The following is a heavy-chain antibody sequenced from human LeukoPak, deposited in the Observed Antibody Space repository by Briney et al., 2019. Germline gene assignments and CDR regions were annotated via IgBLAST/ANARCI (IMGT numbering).Heavy chain of an antibody. D-gene: IGHD5-24*01. V-gene: IGHV4-39*07. CDR1: GDSIGSSIYY. CDR3: ASTQDGYKSKED. J-gene: IGHJ4*02. CDR2: IFYSGST. Sequence: SETLSLTCTVSGDSIGSSIYYWAWIRQPPGKGLEWIGTIFYSGSTYYNPSLKSRVTISVDTSKNQFSLKLSSVTAADTAVYYCASTQDGYKSKEDWGQGTLVTVSS.